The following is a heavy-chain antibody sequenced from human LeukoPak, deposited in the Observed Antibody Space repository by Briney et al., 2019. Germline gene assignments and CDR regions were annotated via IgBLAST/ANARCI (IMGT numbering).Heavy chain of an antibody. V-gene: IGHV3-48*03. CDR2: ISSSGSTL. CDR3: ARYHLWFGEP. J-gene: IGHJ5*02. D-gene: IGHD3-10*01. CDR1: GFTFSTYE. Sequence: GGSLRLSCVASGFTFSTYEMHWVRQAPGKGLEWISYISSSGSTLYYADSVKGRFTISRDNAKNSLYLQMNSLRAEDTAVYYCARYHLWFGEPWGQGTLVTVSS.